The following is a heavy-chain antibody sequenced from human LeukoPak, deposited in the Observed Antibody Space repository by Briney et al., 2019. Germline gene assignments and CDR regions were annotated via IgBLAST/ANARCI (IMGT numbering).Heavy chain of an antibody. D-gene: IGHD3-22*01. CDR3: ARDLSPADSGHYLDAFDI. Sequence: GGSLRLSCVGSGFNFGNYWMTWARQAPGKGLEWVANINRDGSVKNYVDSVKGRFTISRDKAKSSLFLQANSLRAEDTAVYYCARDLSPADSGHYLDAFDIWGQGTMVTVSS. CDR1: GFNFGNYW. J-gene: IGHJ3*02. CDR2: INRDGSVK. V-gene: IGHV3-7*01.